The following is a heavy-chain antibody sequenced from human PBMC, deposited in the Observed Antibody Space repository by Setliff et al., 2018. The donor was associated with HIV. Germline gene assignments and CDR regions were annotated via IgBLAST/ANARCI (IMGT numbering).Heavy chain of an antibody. CDR2: IFSSGST. CDR1: GGSISSGSYY. V-gene: IGHV4-61*02. D-gene: IGHD3-22*01. J-gene: IGHJ2*01. CDR3: ARVPIVVITNWYFDL. Sequence: SETLSLTCTVSGGSISSGSYYWSWIRQPAGKGLEWIGRIFSSGSTSYNPSLKSRVTMSVDTSKNQFSLGLSSVTAADTAVYYCARVPIVVITNWYFDLWGRGALVTVSS.